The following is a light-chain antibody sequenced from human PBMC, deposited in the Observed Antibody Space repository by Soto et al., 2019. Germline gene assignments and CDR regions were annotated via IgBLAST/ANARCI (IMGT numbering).Light chain of an antibody. CDR2: EVS. CDR3: CSYTSSSTWV. V-gene: IGLV2-18*02. CDR1: NSDVGSYNR. J-gene: IGLJ3*02. Sequence: QSALTQPPSVSGSPGQSVTISCTGTNSDVGSYNRVSWYQQPPGTAPKLMIYEVSDRPSGVPDRFSGSKSGNTVSLTISGLQAEDDADYYCCSYTSSSTWVFGGGTKLTVL.